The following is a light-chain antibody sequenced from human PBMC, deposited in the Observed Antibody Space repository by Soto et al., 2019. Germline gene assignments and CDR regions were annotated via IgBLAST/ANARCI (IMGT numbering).Light chain of an antibody. CDR2: DAS. CDR3: QQYSSYCLPT. V-gene: IGKV1-5*01. CDR1: QSVSRW. Sequence: DIQMTQSPSILSASGGDSVTITCRASQSVSRWLAWYQHKPGKATKLMIYDASSLNSGVPSRFSGSQSGTEFTLTFTSLLPDDFAAYFCQQYSSYCLPTFGGGTKVDIK. J-gene: IGKJ4*01.